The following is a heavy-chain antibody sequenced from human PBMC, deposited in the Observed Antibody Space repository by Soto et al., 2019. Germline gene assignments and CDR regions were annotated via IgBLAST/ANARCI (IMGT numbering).Heavy chain of an antibody. D-gene: IGHD5-18*01. CDR1: GGTFSKDV. CDR2: LIPVFGSP. J-gene: IGHJ6*02. V-gene: IGHV1-69*01. Sequence: QVQLVQSGAEVKKPGSSVTVSCKTSGGTFSKDVINWVRQAPGQGLEWMGLLIPVFGSPIYAQKFQGRIRITADESTSTDFMDLSSLRSEDTAVYYCTRVLGYTFEPGKTRYYAMDVWGQGTTVSVSS. CDR3: TRVLGYTFEPGKTRYYAMDV.